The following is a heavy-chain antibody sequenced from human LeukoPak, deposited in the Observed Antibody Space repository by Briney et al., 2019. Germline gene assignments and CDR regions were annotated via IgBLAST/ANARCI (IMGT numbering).Heavy chain of an antibody. CDR1: GYSFSSFW. Sequence: GESLQISSKASGYSFSSFWIAWVRPMPGKGLEWMGIIYPGDSVTRYSPSFQGQVTISADKSITTAYLQWSSLKASDTAIYYCARHGYYDFWSGQNWFDPWGQGTLVTVSS. CDR3: ARHGYYDFWSGQNWFDP. V-gene: IGHV5-51*01. CDR2: IYPGDSVT. D-gene: IGHD3-3*01. J-gene: IGHJ5*02.